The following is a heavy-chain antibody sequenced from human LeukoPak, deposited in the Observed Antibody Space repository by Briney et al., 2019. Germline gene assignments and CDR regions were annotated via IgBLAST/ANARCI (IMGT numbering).Heavy chain of an antibody. CDR2: IIPLFGNT. Sequence: EASVKVSCTASGVTSSNYAIIWLRQAPGQGLEWMGRIIPLFGNTNYAQKFQDRVTITAGKSTNTTYMGLTSLRSEDTAVYYCARLITTSWMGFDLWGRGTLVTVSS. D-gene: IGHD4/OR15-4a*01. V-gene: IGHV1-69*06. CDR1: GVTSSNYA. J-gene: IGHJ2*01. CDR3: ARLITTSWMGFDL.